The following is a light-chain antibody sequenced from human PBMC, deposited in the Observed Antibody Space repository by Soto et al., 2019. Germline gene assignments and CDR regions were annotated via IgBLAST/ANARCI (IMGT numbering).Light chain of an antibody. V-gene: IGKV3-20*01. CDR2: DAS. CDR1: QSVSSTY. Sequence: EIVLTQSPGTLSLSPGERATLSCRASQSVSSTYLAWYQQKPGQAPRLLIYDASSRATGIPDRFSGSGSGADFTLTISRLEHEDSAVYYCQHYGRSPGLFTFGPGTKVEIK. J-gene: IGKJ3*01. CDR3: QHYGRSPGLFT.